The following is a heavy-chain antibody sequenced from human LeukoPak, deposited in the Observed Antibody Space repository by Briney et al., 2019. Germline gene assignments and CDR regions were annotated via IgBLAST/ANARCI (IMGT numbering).Heavy chain of an antibody. J-gene: IGHJ4*02. CDR3: AKSGVSSSWFDY. V-gene: IGHV3-9*01. CDR1: GFTFDDYA. D-gene: IGHD6-13*01. CDR2: ISWNSGSI. Sequence: PGRSLRLSCAASGFTFDDYAMHWVRQAPGKGLEWVSGISWNSGSIGYADSVKGRFTISRDNAKNSLYLQMNSLGAEDTALYYCAKSGVSSSWFDYWGQGTLVTVSS.